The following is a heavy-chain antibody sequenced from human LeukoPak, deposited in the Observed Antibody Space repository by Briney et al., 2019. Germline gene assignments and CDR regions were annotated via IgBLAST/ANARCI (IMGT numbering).Heavy chain of an antibody. J-gene: IGHJ4*02. D-gene: IGHD6-13*01. CDR2: IYISGST. Sequence: SETLSLTCTVSGGSISSYYWSWIRQPAGKGLEWIGRIYISGSTNYNPSLKSRVTMSVDTSKHQFSLKLSSVTAADTAVYYCAREYSSSWYGIYFDYWGQGTLVTVSS. V-gene: IGHV4-4*07. CDR1: GGSISSYY. CDR3: AREYSSSWYGIYFDY.